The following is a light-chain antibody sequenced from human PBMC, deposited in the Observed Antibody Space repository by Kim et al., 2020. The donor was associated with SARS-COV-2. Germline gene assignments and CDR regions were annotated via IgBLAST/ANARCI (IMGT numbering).Light chain of an antibody. CDR2: AAS. CDR1: QGINNY. J-gene: IGKJ4*01. Sequence: SGSVGDRVTITCLASQGINNYLAWYQQKSGKAPKLLIYAASILESGVPSRFSGSGSGTDFTLTINSLQPEDFATYYCQQLNSYPLIFGGGTKLEL. V-gene: IGKV1-9*01. CDR3: QQLNSYPLI.